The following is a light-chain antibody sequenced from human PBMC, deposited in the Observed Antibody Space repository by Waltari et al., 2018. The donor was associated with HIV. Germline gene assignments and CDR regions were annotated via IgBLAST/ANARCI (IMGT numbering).Light chain of an antibody. CDR1: SSNIGRNS. CDR2: DSD. CDR3: GTWDNSLSAGV. Sequence: QSVLTQPPSVSAAPGQKVTISCSGSSSNIGRNSISWYQQLPGTAPKLLIYDSDKRPSGIPDRFSGSKSGTSATLGITGLQTGDEADYYCGTWDNSLSAGVIGGGTKLTVL. J-gene: IGLJ2*01. V-gene: IGLV1-51*01.